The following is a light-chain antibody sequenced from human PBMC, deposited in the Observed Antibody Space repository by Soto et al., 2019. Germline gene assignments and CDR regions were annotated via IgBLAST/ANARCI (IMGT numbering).Light chain of an antibody. J-gene: IGKJ1*01. V-gene: IGKV1-5*03. CDR2: KAS. CDR1: QSISSW. Sequence: DIQMTQSPSTLSASVGDRVTITCRASQSISSWLAWYQQKPGKAPKLLIYKASSLESGVPSRFSGSGSGTEFTLTISSLQPDDFAIYDCQQYNNYPWTFGHGTKVEIK. CDR3: QQYNNYPWT.